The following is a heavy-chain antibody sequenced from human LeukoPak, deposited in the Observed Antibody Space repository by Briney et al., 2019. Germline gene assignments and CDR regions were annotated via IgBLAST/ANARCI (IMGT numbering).Heavy chain of an antibody. D-gene: IGHD2-2*01. CDR1: GYSFTNYW. CDR3: ARHACSSNICHAPFYYYGMDV. Sequence: GESLKISCKHSGYSFTNYWIGWVRQMPGKGLEWMGIIYPGDSDSRYSPSFQGQVTISADKSISTAYLQWSSLEASDTAMYHCARHACSSNICHAPFYYYGMDVWGQGTTVTVSS. CDR2: IYPGDSDS. J-gene: IGHJ6*02. V-gene: IGHV5-51*01.